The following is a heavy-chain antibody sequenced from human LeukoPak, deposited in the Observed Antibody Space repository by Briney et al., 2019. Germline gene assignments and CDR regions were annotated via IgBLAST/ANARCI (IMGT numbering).Heavy chain of an antibody. D-gene: IGHD3-10*01. J-gene: IGHJ5*02. V-gene: IGHV4-31*03. Sequence: SETLSLTCTVSGGSISSGEYYWNWIRQHPGEGLEWIGYIYYSGSTYYNPSLKSRVTISVDTSKNQFSQKLSSVTVADTAVYYSARGVIGYYGSGSLSDWFDPWGQGTLVTVSS. CDR2: IYYSGST. CDR3: ARGVIGYYGSGSLSDWFDP. CDR1: GGSISSGEYY.